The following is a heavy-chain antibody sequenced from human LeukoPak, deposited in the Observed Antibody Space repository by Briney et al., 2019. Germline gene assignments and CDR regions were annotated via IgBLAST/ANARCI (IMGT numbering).Heavy chain of an antibody. D-gene: IGHD5-18*01. Sequence: PGVSLRLSRAASGFTFSSHWMRWVRQAPGKGLEWGANIKKDGSEKYYVDAVKGRFTISRDNAKTSLYLQVNRLRAEDTAVYYCARDLSGIAGYTYGRGIDYWGQGTLVTVSS. CDR2: IKKDGSEK. J-gene: IGHJ4*02. CDR1: GFTFSSHW. V-gene: IGHV3-7*01. CDR3: ARDLSGIAGYTYGRGIDY.